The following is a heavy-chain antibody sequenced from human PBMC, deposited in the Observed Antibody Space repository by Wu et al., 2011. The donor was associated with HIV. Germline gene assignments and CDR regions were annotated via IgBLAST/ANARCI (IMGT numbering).Heavy chain of an antibody. D-gene: IGHD3-9*01. CDR2: ITPIFTKT. V-gene: IGHV1-69*18. CDR3: ASQWMSDWHHLRN. Sequence: QVQLVQSGAEVKKPGSSVKVSCKASGGTFTNYAISWVRQAPGQGLEWMGRITPIFTKTNYAQKFQGRVTITADESTSTAYMELSGLRFEDTAVYYCASQWMSDWHHLRNWGQGILVTVSS. J-gene: IGHJ4*02. CDR1: GGTFTNYA.